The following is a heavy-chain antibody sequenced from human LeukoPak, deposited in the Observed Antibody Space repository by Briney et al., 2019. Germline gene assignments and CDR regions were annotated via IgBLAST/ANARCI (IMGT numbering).Heavy chain of an antibody. J-gene: IGHJ6*03. CDR2: TSYDGRNQ. CDR3: ARDLAIEYDSSGYMDV. D-gene: IGHD3-22*01. CDR1: GFPFSSYA. V-gene: IGHV3-30*04. Sequence: GGSLRLSCAASGFPFSSYAMHWVRQAPGKGLEWVAVTSYDGRNQYQADSVKGRFTISRDNSKNRLYLQMNSLRVEDTAVYYCARDLAIEYDSSGYMDVWGKGTTVTVSS.